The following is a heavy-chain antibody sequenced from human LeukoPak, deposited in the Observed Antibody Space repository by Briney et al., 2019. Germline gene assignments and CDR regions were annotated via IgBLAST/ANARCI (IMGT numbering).Heavy chain of an antibody. V-gene: IGHV3-66*01. D-gene: IGHD6-25*01. CDR3: ARNRSGGYYYYMDV. CDR1: EFSVGSNY. CDR2: IYSGGST. J-gene: IGHJ6*03. Sequence: GGSLRLSCAASEFSVGSNYMTWVRQAPGKGLEWVSLIYSGGSTYYADSVKGRFTISRDNSKNTLYLQMNSLRAEDTAVYYCARNRSGGYYYYMDVWGKGTTVTVSS.